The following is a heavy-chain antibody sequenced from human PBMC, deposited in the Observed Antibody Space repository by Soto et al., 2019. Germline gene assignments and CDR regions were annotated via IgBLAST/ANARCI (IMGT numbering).Heavy chain of an antibody. Sequence: ESGGGVVQPGRSLRLSCAASGFTFSSYGMHWVRQAPGKGLEWVAVISYDGSNKYYADSVKGRFTISRDNSKNTLYLQMNSLRAEDTAVYYCAKEYSSSSWYYYGMDVWGQGTTVTVSS. J-gene: IGHJ6*02. CDR2: ISYDGSNK. CDR3: AKEYSSSSWYYYGMDV. V-gene: IGHV3-30*18. D-gene: IGHD6-6*01. CDR1: GFTFSSYG.